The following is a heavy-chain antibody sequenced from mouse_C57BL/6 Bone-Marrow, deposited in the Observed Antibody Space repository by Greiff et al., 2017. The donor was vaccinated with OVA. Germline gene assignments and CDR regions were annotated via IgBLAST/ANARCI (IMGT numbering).Heavy chain of an antibody. J-gene: IGHJ4*01. CDR2: IYPGSGST. CDR3: AAVFYGNHYGMDY. D-gene: IGHD2-1*01. Sequence: VQLQQPGAELVKPGASVKMSCKASGYTFTSYWITWVKQRPGQGLEWIGDIYPGSGSTNYNEKFKSKATLTVDTSSSTAYMQLSSLTSEDSAVYYCAAVFYGNHYGMDYWGQGTSVTVSS. CDR1: GYTFTSYW. V-gene: IGHV1-55*01.